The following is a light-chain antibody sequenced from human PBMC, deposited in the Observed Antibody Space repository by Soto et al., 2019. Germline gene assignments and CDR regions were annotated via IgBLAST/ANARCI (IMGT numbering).Light chain of an antibody. Sequence: VLTQPRSVSGSPGQSVTISCPGTSSDVGGYNCVSWYQQHPGKAPQLIIYDVTQRPSGVPDRFSGSKSGNTASLSISGLQAEDEADYYCCSHSASYTFVFGTGTKVTGL. V-gene: IGLV2-11*01. CDR3: CSHSASYTFV. CDR1: SSDVGGYNC. CDR2: DVT. J-gene: IGLJ1*01.